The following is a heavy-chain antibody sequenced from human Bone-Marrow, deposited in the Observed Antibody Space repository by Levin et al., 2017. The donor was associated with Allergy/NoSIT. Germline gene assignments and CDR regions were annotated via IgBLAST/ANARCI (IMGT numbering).Heavy chain of an antibody. CDR3: ARDRNSRTGDNYMDV. Sequence: SVKVSCKTSGDTFSLSSISWVRQAPGQGLEWMGRFIPIVGVANYAPTFQGRLTITADRSTTTVYMELSSLTSDDTAIYYCARDRNSRTGDNYMDVWGKGTTVTVS. D-gene: IGHD7-27*01. CDR2: FIPIVGVA. J-gene: IGHJ6*03. CDR1: GDTFSLSS. V-gene: IGHV1-69*04.